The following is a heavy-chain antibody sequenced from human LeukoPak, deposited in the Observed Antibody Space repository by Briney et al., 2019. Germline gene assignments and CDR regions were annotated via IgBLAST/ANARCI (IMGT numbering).Heavy chain of an antibody. CDR3: AKDRTVRASYWYFDL. V-gene: IGHV3-30-3*01. CDR1: GFTFSSYA. D-gene: IGHD4-17*01. J-gene: IGHJ2*01. CDR2: ISYDGSNK. Sequence: PGGSLRLSCAASGFTFSSYAMHWVRQAPGKGLEWVAVISYDGSNKYYADSVKGRFTISRDNSKNTLYLQMNSLRAEDTAIYYCAKDRTVRASYWYFDLWGRGTLVTVSS.